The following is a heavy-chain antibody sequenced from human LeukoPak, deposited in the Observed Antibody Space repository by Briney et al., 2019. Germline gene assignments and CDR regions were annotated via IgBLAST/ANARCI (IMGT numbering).Heavy chain of an antibody. V-gene: IGHV4-34*01. CDR2: INHSGST. CDR1: GGSISSYY. Sequence: SETLSLTCTVSGGSISSYYWSWIRQPPGKGLEWIGEINHSGSTNYDPSLKSRVTISVDTSKNPFSLKLSSVTAADTAVYYCARGGERWLQSYYYYMDVWGKGTTVTVSS. D-gene: IGHD5-24*01. J-gene: IGHJ6*03. CDR3: ARGGERWLQSYYYYMDV.